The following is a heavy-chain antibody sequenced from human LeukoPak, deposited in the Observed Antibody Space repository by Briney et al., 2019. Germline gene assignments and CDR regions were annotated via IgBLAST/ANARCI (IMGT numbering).Heavy chain of an antibody. CDR1: GFTFSSYA. CDR3: ARVRGGYGSGSYLVDYFDY. J-gene: IGHJ4*02. CDR2: ISYDGSNK. V-gene: IGHV3-30-3*01. D-gene: IGHD3-10*01. Sequence: GGSLRLSCAASGFTFSSYAMHWVRQAPGKGLEWVAVISYDGSNKYYADSVKGRFTISRDNSKNTLYLQMNSLRAEDTAVYYCARVRGGYGSGSYLVDYFDYWGQGTLVTVSS.